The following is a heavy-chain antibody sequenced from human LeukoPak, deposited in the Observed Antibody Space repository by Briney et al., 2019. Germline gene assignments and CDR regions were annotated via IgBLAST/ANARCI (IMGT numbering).Heavy chain of an antibody. V-gene: IGHV1-18*01. CDR2: INTYNGNT. Sequence: ASVNVSCKASGYTFTTYGISWVRQAPGQGLEWMGWINTYNGNTNNAQNLQDRVTMTTDTSTSTAYMELRSLRSDDTAVYYCARKTPGFDNWFDPWGQGTLVTVSS. CDR3: ARKTPGFDNWFDP. J-gene: IGHJ5*02. D-gene: IGHD1-1*01. CDR1: GYTFTTYG.